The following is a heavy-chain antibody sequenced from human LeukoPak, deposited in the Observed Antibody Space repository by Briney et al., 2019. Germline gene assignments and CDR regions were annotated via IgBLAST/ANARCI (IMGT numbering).Heavy chain of an antibody. CDR3: ARDRGAYYDFWAGDGMDV. V-gene: IGHV1-2*02. CDR2: INPNSGGT. J-gene: IGHJ6*02. Sequence: GASVKVSSKASGYTFTGYYMHWVRQAPGQGLEWMGWINPNSGGTNYAQKFQGRVTMTRDTSISTAYMELSRLRSDDTAVYYCARDRGAYYDFWAGDGMDVWGQGTTVTVSS. CDR1: GYTFTGYY. D-gene: IGHD3-3*01.